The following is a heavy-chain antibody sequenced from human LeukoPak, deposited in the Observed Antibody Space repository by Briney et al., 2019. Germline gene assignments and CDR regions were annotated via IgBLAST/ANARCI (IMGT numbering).Heavy chain of an antibody. D-gene: IGHD3-22*01. CDR1: GYTFTSYG. J-gene: IGHJ6*02. V-gene: IGHV1-18*01. CDR3: ARTPYYYDSSGYYGDYYYGMDV. CDR2: ISAYNGNT. Sequence: ASVKVSCKASGYTFTSYGISWVRQAPGQGLEWMGWISAYNGNTNYAQKLQGRVTMTTDTSTGTAYMELRSLRSDDTAVYYCARTPYYYDSSGYYGDYYYGMDVWGQGTTVTVPS.